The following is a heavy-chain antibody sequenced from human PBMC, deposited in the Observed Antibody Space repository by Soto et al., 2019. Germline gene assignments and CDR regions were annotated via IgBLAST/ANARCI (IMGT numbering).Heavy chain of an antibody. CDR2: ISAHNGNT. Sequence: QVHLVQSGAEVKKPGASVKVSCKGSGYAFTTYGITWVRQAPGQGLEWMGWISAHNGNTNYAQKLQGRATVTRDTSTSTAYMELRSLRSDDRAVYYCARGRYGDYWGQGALVTVSS. D-gene: IGHD1-1*01. CDR1: GYAFTTYG. CDR3: ARGRYGDY. J-gene: IGHJ4*02. V-gene: IGHV1-18*01.